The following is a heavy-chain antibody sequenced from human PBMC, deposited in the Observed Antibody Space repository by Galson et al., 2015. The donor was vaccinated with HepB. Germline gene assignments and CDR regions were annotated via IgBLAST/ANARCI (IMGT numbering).Heavy chain of an antibody. V-gene: IGHV7-4-1*02. J-gene: IGHJ6*02. CDR1: GYTFTSYA. CDR2: INTNTGNP. Sequence: SVKVSCKASGYTFTSYAMNWVRQAPGQGLEWMGWINTNTGNPTYAQGFTGRFVFSLDTSVSTAYLQISSLKAEDTAVYYCARFAPSLLRFLEWTPRGFMDVWGQGTTVTVSS. CDR3: ARFAPSLLRFLEWTPRGFMDV. D-gene: IGHD3-3*01.